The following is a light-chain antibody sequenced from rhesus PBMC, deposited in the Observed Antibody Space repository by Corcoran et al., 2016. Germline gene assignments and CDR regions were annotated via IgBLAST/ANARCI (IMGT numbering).Light chain of an antibody. CDR1: ESVGSY. CDR2: IVY. V-gene: IGKV3-40*03. J-gene: IGKJ4*01. CDR3: QQYNDSLPT. Sequence: EIVMTQSPATLSLSPGETAPLSCRASESVGSYLAWYQQKPGQAPQPLGHIVYFRPTGIPYSFRGTAPRTECTLTIRSLEPEDVGFYHCQQYNDSLPTFGGGTKVELK.